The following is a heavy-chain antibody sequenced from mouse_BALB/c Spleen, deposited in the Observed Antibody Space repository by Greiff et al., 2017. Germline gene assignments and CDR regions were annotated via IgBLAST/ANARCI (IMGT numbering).Heavy chain of an antibody. J-gene: IGHJ3*01. CDR1: GFSLTSYG. Sequence: VQLQQSGPGLVQPSQSLSITCTVSGFSLTSYGVHWVRQSPGKGLEWLGVIWSGGSTDYNAAFISRLSISKDNSKSQVFFKMNSLQANDTAIYYCAREDLYDGYYGGFAYWGQGTLVTVSA. CDR2: IWSGGST. CDR3: AREDLYDGYYGGFAY. D-gene: IGHD2-3*01. V-gene: IGHV2-2*02.